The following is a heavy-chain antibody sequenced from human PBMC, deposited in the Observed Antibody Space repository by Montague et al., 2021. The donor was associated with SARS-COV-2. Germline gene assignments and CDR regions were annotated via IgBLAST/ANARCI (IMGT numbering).Heavy chain of an antibody. J-gene: IGHJ2*01. CDR2: INHSGST. CDR1: GGSFSVYY. Sequence: SETLSLTCAVYGGSFSVYYWSWIRQPPGEGLEWIGEINHSGSTNYNPSLKSRVTISVDTSKNEFSLKLDSVAAADTAVYFCARRGYYDSAGYHWHLDLWGRGMLVTVSS. D-gene: IGHD3-22*01. V-gene: IGHV4-34*01. CDR3: ARRGYYDSAGYHWHLDL.